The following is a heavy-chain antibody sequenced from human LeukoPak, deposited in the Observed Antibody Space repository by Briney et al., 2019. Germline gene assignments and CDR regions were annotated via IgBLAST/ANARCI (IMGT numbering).Heavy chain of an antibody. CDR3: ARLFSGGAYHFDY. D-gene: IGHD2-15*01. V-gene: IGHV3-7*03. CDR1: GFTFSSYW. Sequence: GGSLRLSCAASGFTFSSYWMSWVRQAPGKGLEWVANIKQDGSGKYYVDSVKGRFTISRDNAKNSLYLQMNSLRAEDTAVYYCARLFSGGAYHFDYWGQGTLVTVSS. J-gene: IGHJ4*02. CDR2: IKQDGSGK.